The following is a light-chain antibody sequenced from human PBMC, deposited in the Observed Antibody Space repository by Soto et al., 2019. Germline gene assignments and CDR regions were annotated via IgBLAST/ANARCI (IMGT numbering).Light chain of an antibody. J-gene: IGKJ1*01. CDR3: QQYKDYVWT. CDR2: DVS. CDR1: QTVERW. V-gene: IGKV1-5*01. Sequence: DIQMTQSPSTLPASVGDRVTISCRASQTVERWLAWYQQKPGKAPKLLISDVSSLERGVPSRFSGSGSATEFTLTISGLQSDDFATYYCQQYKDYVWTFGQGTKMDIK.